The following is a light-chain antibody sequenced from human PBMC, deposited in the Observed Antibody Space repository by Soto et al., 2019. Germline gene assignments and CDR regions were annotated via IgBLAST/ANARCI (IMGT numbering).Light chain of an antibody. J-gene: IGKJ2*01. CDR3: QQYGSSPYT. Sequence: IVLTQSPGTLSLSPGDSATLSCRASQSVSSNFLAWYQQKPGQAPRLLIYGASSRATGIPDRFSGSGSGADFTLTISRLEPEDFAVFFCQQYGSSPYTFGQGTKLQIK. CDR2: GAS. CDR1: QSVSSNF. V-gene: IGKV3-20*01.